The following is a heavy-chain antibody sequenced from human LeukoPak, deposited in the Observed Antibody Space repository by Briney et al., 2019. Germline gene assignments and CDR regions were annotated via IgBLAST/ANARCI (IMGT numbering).Heavy chain of an antibody. J-gene: IGHJ4*02. V-gene: IGHV1-2*02. CDR2: INPNSGGT. CDR1: GYTFTGYY. CDR3: ARDSSSWYRELDY. Sequence: GASVKVSCKASGYTFTGYYMHWVRQAPGQGLEWMGWINPNSGGTNYAQKFQGRVTMTRDTSISTAYMELSRLRSDDTAVYYCARDSSSWYRELDYWGQGTLVTVSS. D-gene: IGHD6-13*01.